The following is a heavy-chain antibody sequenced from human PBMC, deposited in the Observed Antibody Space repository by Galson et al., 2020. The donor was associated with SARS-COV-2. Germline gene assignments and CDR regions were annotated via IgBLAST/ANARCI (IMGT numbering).Heavy chain of an antibody. CDR2: VFYSGST. CDR3: ARTTSGYSHFDY. D-gene: IGHD3-22*01. CDR1: GGSINSYY. J-gene: IGHJ4*02. Sequence: SETLSLTCIVSGGSINSYYWSWIRQPPGKGLEWIGYVFYSGSTNYNPSFQSRVTISVDTSKNQISLTLTSVTAADTAVYYCARTTSGYSHFDYWGQGTLVTVSS. V-gene: IGHV4-59*01.